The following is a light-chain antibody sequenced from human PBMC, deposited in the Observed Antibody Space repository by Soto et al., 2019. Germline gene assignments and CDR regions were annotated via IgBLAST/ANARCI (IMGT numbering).Light chain of an antibody. V-gene: IGKV3-20*01. CDR2: GAS. Sequence: MMMTQSPATLSVSPGERVTLSCRTSHSVNSHVAWYQQKPGQAPRRLLYGASTRATGIPVRFSGSGSGTDFTLTISGLEPEDFAVYDCQQYGSAPPITFGQGTRLEI. CDR3: QQYGSAPPIT. J-gene: IGKJ5*01. CDR1: HSVNSH.